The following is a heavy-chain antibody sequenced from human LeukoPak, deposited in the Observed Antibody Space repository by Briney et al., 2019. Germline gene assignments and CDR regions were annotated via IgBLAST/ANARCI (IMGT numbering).Heavy chain of an antibody. CDR2: IKQDGSEK. J-gene: IGHJ4*02. CDR1: GFTFSSYW. CDR3: ARDDSSGYYGIDY. Sequence: GGSLRLSCAASGFTFSSYWMSWVRQAPGKGLEWVANIKQDGSEKYYVDSVKGRFTISRDNSKNTLYLQMNSLRAEDTAVYYCARDDSSGYYGIDYWGQGTLVTVSS. V-gene: IGHV3-7*03. D-gene: IGHD3-22*01.